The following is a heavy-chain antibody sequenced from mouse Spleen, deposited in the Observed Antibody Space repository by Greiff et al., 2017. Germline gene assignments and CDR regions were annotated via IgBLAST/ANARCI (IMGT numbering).Heavy chain of an antibody. CDR3: ARSGYYGSSYWYFDV. CDR1: GFTIKDYY. Sequence: VHLVESGAELVRPGALVKLSCTASGFTIKDYYMHWVKQRPGHGLEWIGDIYPGGGYTNYNEKFKGKATLTADTSSSTAYMQLSSLTSEDSAVYCCARSGYYGSSYWYFDVWGAGTTVTVSS. D-gene: IGHD1-1*01. J-gene: IGHJ1*01. CDR2: IYPGGGYT. V-gene: IGHV1-76*01.